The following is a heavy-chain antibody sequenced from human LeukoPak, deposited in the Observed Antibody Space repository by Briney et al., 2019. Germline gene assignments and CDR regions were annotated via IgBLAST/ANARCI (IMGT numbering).Heavy chain of an antibody. Sequence: GGSLRLSCAASGFTFSSYWMSWVRQAPGKGLEWVANIKQDGSETYYVDSVKGRFTIARDNAKNLLYLEMNSLRAEDTALYYCARVDGSSSCPDYWGQGTLVTVSS. J-gene: IGHJ4*02. CDR3: ARVDGSSSCPDY. CDR1: GFTFSSYW. CDR2: IKQDGSET. V-gene: IGHV3-7*01. D-gene: IGHD6-13*01.